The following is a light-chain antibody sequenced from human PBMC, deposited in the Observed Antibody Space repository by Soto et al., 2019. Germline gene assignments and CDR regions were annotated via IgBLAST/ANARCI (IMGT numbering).Light chain of an antibody. CDR1: QSVSSN. Sequence: EIVMTQSPATLSVSPGERATLSCRASQSVSSNLAWYQQKPGQAPSLLIYGASTRATGVPARCSGRGSGTEFTLTISSLQSEDFAVYYCQQYNNWPPWTFGQGTKVEIK. CDR3: QQYNNWPPWT. J-gene: IGKJ1*01. CDR2: GAS. V-gene: IGKV3-15*01.